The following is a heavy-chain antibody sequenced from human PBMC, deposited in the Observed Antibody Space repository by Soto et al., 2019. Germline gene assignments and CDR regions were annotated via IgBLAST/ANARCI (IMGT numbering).Heavy chain of an antibody. D-gene: IGHD3-22*01. Sequence: SVKVSCKASGGTFSSYAISWVRQAPGQGLEWMGGIIPIFGTANYAQKFQGRVTITADESTSTAYMELSSLRSEDTAVYYCARDRLGYYDTNGYYYGMDVWGQGTTVTV. J-gene: IGHJ6*02. CDR2: IIPIFGTA. CDR3: ARDRLGYYDTNGYYYGMDV. CDR1: GGTFSSYA. V-gene: IGHV1-69*13.